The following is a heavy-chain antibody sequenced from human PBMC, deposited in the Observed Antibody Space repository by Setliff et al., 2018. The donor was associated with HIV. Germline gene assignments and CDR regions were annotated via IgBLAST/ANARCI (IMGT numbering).Heavy chain of an antibody. CDR2: VIPVRGLA. J-gene: IGHJ5*01. D-gene: IGHD3-22*01. V-gene: IGHV1-69*10. CDR1: GGTFNTHA. CDR3: ARHYFDSNSYYRPPFDS. Sequence: SVKVSCKASGGTFNTHAFSWVRQAPGQGLEWMGGVIPVRGLANYARNFQGRVTITADTSTNTAYLEVVSLRSEDTSIDYCARHYFDSNSYYRPPFDSWGQGTPVTVSS.